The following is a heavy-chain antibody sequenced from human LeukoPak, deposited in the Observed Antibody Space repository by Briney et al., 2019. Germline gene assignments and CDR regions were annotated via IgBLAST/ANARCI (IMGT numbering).Heavy chain of an antibody. J-gene: IGHJ4*02. D-gene: IGHD5-12*01. CDR2: IKQDGSEK. Sequence: GGSLRLSCAASGFTFSSYSMNWVRQAPWKGLEWVANIKQDGSEKYYVDSVKGRFTISRDSAKNSLYLQMNSLRAEDTAVYYCTRDGMATINSWGQGTVVTVSS. V-gene: IGHV3-7*03. CDR1: GFTFSSYS. CDR3: TRDGMATINS.